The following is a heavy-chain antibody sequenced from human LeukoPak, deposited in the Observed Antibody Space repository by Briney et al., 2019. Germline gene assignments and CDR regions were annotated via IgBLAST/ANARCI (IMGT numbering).Heavy chain of an antibody. Sequence: NPSETLSLTCTVSGGSISSYYWSWIRQPAGKGLEWIGRIYTSGSTNYNLSLKSRVTMSVDTSKNQFSLKLSSVTAADTAVYYCARVRAGYRIAVAGTFDPWGQGTLVTVSS. CDR2: IYTSGST. D-gene: IGHD6-19*01. V-gene: IGHV4-4*07. CDR1: GGSISSYY. CDR3: ARVRAGYRIAVAGTFDP. J-gene: IGHJ5*02.